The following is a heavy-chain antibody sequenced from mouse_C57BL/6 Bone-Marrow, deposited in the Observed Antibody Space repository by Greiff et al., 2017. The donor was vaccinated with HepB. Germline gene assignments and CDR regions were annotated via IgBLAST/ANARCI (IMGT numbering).Heavy chain of an antibody. D-gene: IGHD1-1*01. J-gene: IGHJ4*01. CDR1: GYTFTDYY. Sequence: EVQLQQSGPELVKPGASVKISCKASGYTFTDYYMNWVKQSHGKSLEWIGDINPNNGGTSYNQKFKGKATLTVDKSSSTAYMELRSLTSEDSAVYYCARSTTVYAMDYWGQGTSVTVSS. CDR3: ARSTTVYAMDY. V-gene: IGHV1-26*01. CDR2: INPNNGGT.